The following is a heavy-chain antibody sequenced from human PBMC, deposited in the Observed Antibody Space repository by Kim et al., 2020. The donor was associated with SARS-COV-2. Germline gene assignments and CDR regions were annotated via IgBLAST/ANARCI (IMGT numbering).Heavy chain of an antibody. Sequence: GGSLRLSCAASGFTFSSYGMHWVRQAPGKGLEWVGVIWYDGSNKIYADSVKGRFTISRDNSKYTLYLQMNSLRGEDTAVYYCARDHGLAVAGNYLPDYWGQGALVTVSS. J-gene: IGHJ4*02. CDR1: GFTFSSYG. V-gene: IGHV3-33*01. D-gene: IGHD6-19*01. CDR3: ARDHGLAVAGNYLPDY. CDR2: IWYDGSNK.